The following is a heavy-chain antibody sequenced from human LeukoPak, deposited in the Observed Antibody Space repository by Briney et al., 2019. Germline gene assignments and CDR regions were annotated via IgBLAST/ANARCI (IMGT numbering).Heavy chain of an antibody. V-gene: IGHV4-61*02. Sequence: SETLSLTCSVSGGSISSGGYYWNWIRQPAGKGLEWIGRIYNSGSTNYNPSLKSRVTISVDTSKNQFSLNLTSVTAADTAVYYCARAMSIAARPQTIFDYWGQGTLVTVSS. CDR2: IYNSGST. CDR3: ARAMSIAARPQTIFDY. D-gene: IGHD6-6*01. CDR1: GGSISSGGYY. J-gene: IGHJ4*02.